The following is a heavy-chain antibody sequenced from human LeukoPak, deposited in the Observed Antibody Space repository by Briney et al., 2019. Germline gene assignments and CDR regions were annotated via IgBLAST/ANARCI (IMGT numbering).Heavy chain of an antibody. D-gene: IGHD2-2*02. Sequence: GGSLRLSCAASGFTFSSYSMNWVLQAPGKGLEWVSSISSSSSYIYYADSVKGRFTISRDNAKNSLYLQMNSLRAEDTAVYYCARGEYCSSTSCYTLDYWGQGTLVTVSS. V-gene: IGHV3-21*01. CDR2: ISSSSSYI. CDR3: ARGEYCSSTSCYTLDY. CDR1: GFTFSSYS. J-gene: IGHJ4*02.